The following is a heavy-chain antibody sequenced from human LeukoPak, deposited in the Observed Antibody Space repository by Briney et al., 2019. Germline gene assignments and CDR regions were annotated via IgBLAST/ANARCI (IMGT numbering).Heavy chain of an antibody. CDR1: GGSISSSSYY. CDR2: IYHSGNT. CDR3: ARHLGTPGTRGFDY. Sequence: SETLSLTCTVSGGSISSSSYYWGWIRQPPGKGLEWIGEIYHSGNTHYNTSLKSRISISVDTSNNQFSLKLSSVTAADTAVYYCARHLGTPGTRGFDYWGQGTLVTVSS. J-gene: IGHJ4*02. V-gene: IGHV4-39*07. D-gene: IGHD1-1*01.